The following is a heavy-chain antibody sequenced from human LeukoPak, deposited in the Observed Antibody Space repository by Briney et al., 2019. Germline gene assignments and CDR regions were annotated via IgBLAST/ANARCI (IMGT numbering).Heavy chain of an antibody. CDR1: GGPINNNSFY. D-gene: IGHD5-12*01. Sequence: SETLSLTCIVSGGPINNNSFYWGWIRQPPGKGLEWIGSVFYSGSTYYNPSLKSRVTVSVDTSKNQFSLKLSSVTAADTAVYYCARAFSGYDLPSSFFDYWGQGTLVTVSS. V-gene: IGHV4-39*07. CDR3: ARAFSGYDLPSSFFDY. J-gene: IGHJ4*02. CDR2: VFYSGST.